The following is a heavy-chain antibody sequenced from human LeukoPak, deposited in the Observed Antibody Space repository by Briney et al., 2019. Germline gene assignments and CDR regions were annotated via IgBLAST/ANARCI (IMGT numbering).Heavy chain of an antibody. CDR2: ISAYNGNT. CDR1: GGTFSSYA. CDR3: ARGGSLSGTFDF. D-gene: IGHD2-15*01. V-gene: IGHV1-18*01. Sequence: GAAVKVSCKASGGTFSSYAISWVRQAPGQGLEWMGWISAYNGNTDHAQKLQGRITMTTDTSTTTAYMELKSLRSDDTAVYYCARGGSLSGTFDFWGQGTLVTVFS. J-gene: IGHJ4*02.